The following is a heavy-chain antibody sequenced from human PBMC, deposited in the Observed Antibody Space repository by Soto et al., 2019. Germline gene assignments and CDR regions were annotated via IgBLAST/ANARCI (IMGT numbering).Heavy chain of an antibody. CDR3: AKRVYGDYVWFDY. J-gene: IGHJ4*02. V-gene: IGHV3-23*01. Sequence: EVQLLESGGGLVQPGGSLRLSCAASGFSFSDYAMSWVRQAPGKGLEWVSIISGDAGSTKYADSVKGRFTISRVNSKNTVYLQMNSLIAEDTAVYYCAKRVYGDYVWFDYWGQGTLVTVSS. CDR1: GFSFSDYA. D-gene: IGHD4-17*01. CDR2: ISGDAGST.